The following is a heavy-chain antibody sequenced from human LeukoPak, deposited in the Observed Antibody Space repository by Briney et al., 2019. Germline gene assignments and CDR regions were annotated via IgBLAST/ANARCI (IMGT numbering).Heavy chain of an antibody. D-gene: IGHD6-19*01. CDR3: TRLPPLGLYSSGEDY. V-gene: IGHV3-73*01. Sequence: GGSLRLSCAASGFTFSGSAMHWVRQASGKGLEWVGRIRSKANSYATAYAASVKGRFTTSRDDSKNTAYLQMNSLKTEDTAVYYCTRLPPLGLYSSGEDYWGQGTLVTVSS. J-gene: IGHJ4*02. CDR1: GFTFSGSA. CDR2: IRSKANSYAT.